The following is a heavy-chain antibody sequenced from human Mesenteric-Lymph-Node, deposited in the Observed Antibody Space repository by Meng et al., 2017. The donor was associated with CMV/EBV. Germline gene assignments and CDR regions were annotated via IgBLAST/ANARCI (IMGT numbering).Heavy chain of an antibody. V-gene: IGHV1-2*02. CDR1: GYSFTDYY. Sequence: ASVKVSCKASGYSFTDYYMHWVRQAPGQGLEWMGWINPNSGGTNYAQKFQGRVTMTRGTSITTAYMELSRLRSDDTAVYYCARDVTSPDLGWFDPWGQGTLVTVSS. CDR3: ARDVTSPDLGWFDP. CDR2: INPNSGGT. D-gene: IGHD3-10*01. J-gene: IGHJ5*02.